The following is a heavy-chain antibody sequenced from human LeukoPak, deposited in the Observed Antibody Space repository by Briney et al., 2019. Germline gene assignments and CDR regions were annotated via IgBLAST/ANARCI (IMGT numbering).Heavy chain of an antibody. CDR2: ISSSGSTI. CDR1: GFTFSSYE. CDR3: ASALGSVGATKDY. D-gene: IGHD1-26*01. J-gene: IGHJ4*02. V-gene: IGHV3-48*03. Sequence: GGSLRLSCAASGFTFSSYEMNWVRQAPGKGLEWVPYISSSGSTIYYADSVKGRFTISRDNAKNSLYLQMNSLRAEDTAAYYCASALGSVGATKDYWGQGTLVTVSS.